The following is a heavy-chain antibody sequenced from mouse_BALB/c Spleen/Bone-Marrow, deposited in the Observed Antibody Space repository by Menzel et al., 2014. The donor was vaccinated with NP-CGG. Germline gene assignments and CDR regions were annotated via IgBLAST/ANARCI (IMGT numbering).Heavy chain of an antibody. D-gene: IGHD2-14*01. Sequence: EVMLVESGGGLVKPGGSLKLSCAASGFTFSDYYMYWVRQTPEKRLEWVATISEGGNYTCYPDSVKGRFTISRDNAKNNLFLQMNSLKSEDTAMYYCASDGDYRCAWFAFWGQGTLVTVSA. J-gene: IGHJ3*01. CDR1: GFTFSDYY. CDR3: ASDGDYRCAWFAF. V-gene: IGHV5-4*02. CDR2: ISEGGNYT.